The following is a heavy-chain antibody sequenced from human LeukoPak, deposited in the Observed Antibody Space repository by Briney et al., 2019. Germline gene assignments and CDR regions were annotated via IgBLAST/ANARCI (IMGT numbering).Heavy chain of an antibody. CDR1: GYTFTGYY. Sequence: ASVKVSCKASGYTFTGYYMQWVRQAPGQGLEWMGWINPNSGGTSYAQKFQGRVTMTRDTSISTAYMELSRLRSDDTAVYYCARDELEYSSGWYYFDYWGQGTLVTVSS. V-gene: IGHV1-2*02. J-gene: IGHJ4*02. CDR2: INPNSGGT. CDR3: ARDELEYSSGWYYFDY. D-gene: IGHD6-19*01.